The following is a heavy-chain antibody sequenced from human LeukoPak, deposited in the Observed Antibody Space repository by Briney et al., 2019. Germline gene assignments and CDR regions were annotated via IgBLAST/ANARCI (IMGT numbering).Heavy chain of an antibody. Sequence: GGSLRLSCAASGFTFSSYSMNWVRQAPGKGLEWVSSISSSSSYIYYADSVKGRFTISRDNAKNSLYLQINSLRAEDTAVYYCAREVVNKNTYYYGSGSYMDYWGQGTLVTVSS. CDR1: GFTFSSYS. CDR2: ISSSSSYI. CDR3: AREVVNKNTYYYGSGSYMDY. J-gene: IGHJ4*02. D-gene: IGHD3-10*01. V-gene: IGHV3-21*01.